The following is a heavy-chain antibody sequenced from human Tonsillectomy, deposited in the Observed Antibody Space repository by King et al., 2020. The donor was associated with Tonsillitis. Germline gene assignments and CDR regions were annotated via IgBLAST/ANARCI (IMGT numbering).Heavy chain of an antibody. V-gene: IGHV3-23*04. Sequence: VQLVESGGGLVQPGGSLRLSCAASVFTFDNFAMSWVRQAPGMGLEWVSSITHIGDYAYYADSVKGRFTISRDSSRNTLYLRMNSLRVEDTAIYFCAKVHGTPFWGQGTLVTVSS. CDR2: ITHIGDYA. D-gene: IGHD1-26*01. CDR3: AKVHGTPF. J-gene: IGHJ4*02. CDR1: VFTFDNFA.